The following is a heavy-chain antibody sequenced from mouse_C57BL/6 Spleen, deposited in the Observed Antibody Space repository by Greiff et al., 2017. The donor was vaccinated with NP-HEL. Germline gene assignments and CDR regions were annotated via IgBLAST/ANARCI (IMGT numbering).Heavy chain of an antibody. CDR1: GFSLTSYG. CDR2: IWSDGST. Sequence: VQVVESGPGLVAPSQSLSITCTVSGFSLTSYGVHWVRQPPGKGLEWLVVIWSDGSTTYNSALKSRLSISKDNSKSQVFLKMNSLQTDDTAMYYCARAYSNYRYYYAMDYWGQGTSVTVSS. V-gene: IGHV2-6*03. J-gene: IGHJ4*01. D-gene: IGHD2-5*01. CDR3: ARAYSNYRYYYAMDY.